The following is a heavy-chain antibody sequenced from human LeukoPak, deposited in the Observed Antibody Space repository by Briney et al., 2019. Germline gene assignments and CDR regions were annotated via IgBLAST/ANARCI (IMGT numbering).Heavy chain of an antibody. Sequence: SGFTVSGNHMSWVRQAPGKGLEWVSVIYSGGSTYYADSVKGRFTISRDNSKNTLYLQMNSLRAEDTAVYYCARAGAVAGYAFDIWGQGTMVTVSS. CDR3: ARAGAVAGYAFDI. J-gene: IGHJ3*02. CDR1: GFTVSGNH. D-gene: IGHD6-19*01. CDR2: IYSGGST. V-gene: IGHV3-53*01.